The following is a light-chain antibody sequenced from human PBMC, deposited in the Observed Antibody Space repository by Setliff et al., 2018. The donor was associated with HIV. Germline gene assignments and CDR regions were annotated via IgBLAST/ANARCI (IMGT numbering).Light chain of an antibody. Sequence: IVLTQSPGTLSLSPGERATLSCRTSQIIGHVYLAWYQQKSGQSPRLLIHDASTRATGIPDRFSASGSGTDFTLTISRLEPEDFAVYYCQQHAGSPTFGQGTRLEIK. J-gene: IGKJ5*01. V-gene: IGKV3-20*01. CDR1: QIIGHVY. CDR3: QQHAGSPT. CDR2: DAS.